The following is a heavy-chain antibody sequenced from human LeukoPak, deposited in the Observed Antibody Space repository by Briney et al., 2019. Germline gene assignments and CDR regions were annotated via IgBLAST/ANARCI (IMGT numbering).Heavy chain of an antibody. J-gene: IGHJ4*02. CDR2: INPTGGST. Sequence: ASVKVSCKASGYTFPSYFMHWVRQAPGQGLEWMGIINPTGGSTTYAQKFQGRVTMTRDTSTSTVYMELSSLRSEDTAVYYCAKSRDGYNPTDYWGQGTLVTVSS. CDR3: AKSRDGYNPTDY. CDR1: GYTFPSYF. V-gene: IGHV1-46*01. D-gene: IGHD5-24*01.